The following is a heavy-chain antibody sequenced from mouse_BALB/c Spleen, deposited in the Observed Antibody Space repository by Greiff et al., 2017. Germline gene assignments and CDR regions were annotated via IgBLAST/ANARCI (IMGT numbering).Heavy chain of an antibody. D-gene: IGHD4-1*01. CDR3: ARDWDGAY. J-gene: IGHJ3*01. Sequence: VQGVESGAELAKPGASVKMSCKASGYTFTSYWMHWVKQRPGQGLEWIGYINPSTGYTEYNQKFKDKATLTADKSSSTAYMQLSSLTSEDSAVYYCARDWDGAYWGQGTLVTVSA. V-gene: IGHV1-7*01. CDR1: GYTFTSYW. CDR2: INPSTGYT.